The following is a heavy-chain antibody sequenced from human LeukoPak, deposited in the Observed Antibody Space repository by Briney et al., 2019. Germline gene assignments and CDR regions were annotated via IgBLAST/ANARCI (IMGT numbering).Heavy chain of an antibody. CDR2: IKQDGSEE. CDR3: ARDPYSSTWSYGMDV. J-gene: IGHJ6*02. V-gene: IGHV3-7*05. D-gene: IGHD6-6*01. Sequence: GGSLRLSCAASGFTFSSYWMRWVRQAPGKGLEWVANIKQDGSEEVYVDSVKGRFTISRDNAKNSLFLQMNTLRAEDTAVYYCARDPYSSTWSYGMDVWGQGTTVTVSS. CDR1: GFTFSSYW.